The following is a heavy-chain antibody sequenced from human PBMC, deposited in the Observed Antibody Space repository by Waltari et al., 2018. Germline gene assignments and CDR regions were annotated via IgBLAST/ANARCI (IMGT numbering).Heavy chain of an antibody. CDR1: GGTFSSYA. J-gene: IGHJ5*02. CDR3: ARADYYDSSGPEHQP. CDR2: IIPIFGTA. D-gene: IGHD3-22*01. Sequence: QVQLVQSGAEVNKPGSSVKVSCKASGGTFSSYAFSWGRQAPGQGLEWMGGIIPIFGTANYAQKFQGRVTIPADESTSTAYMELSSLRAEDTAVYYCARADYYDSSGPEHQPWGQGTLVTVSS. V-gene: IGHV1-69*01.